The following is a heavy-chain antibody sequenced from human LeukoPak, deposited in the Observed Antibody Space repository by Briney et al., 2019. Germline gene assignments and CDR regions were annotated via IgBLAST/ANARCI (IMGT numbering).Heavy chain of an antibody. CDR2: ISYDGSNK. D-gene: IGHD3-9*01. Sequence: TGGSLRLSCAASGFTFSSHGMHWVRQAPGKGLEWVAVISYDGSNKYYADSVKGRFTISRDNSKNTLYLQMNSLRAEDTAVYYCAKAPTPYYDILTPLDYWGQGTLVTVSS. J-gene: IGHJ4*02. CDR1: GFTFSSHG. V-gene: IGHV3-30*18. CDR3: AKAPTPYYDILTPLDY.